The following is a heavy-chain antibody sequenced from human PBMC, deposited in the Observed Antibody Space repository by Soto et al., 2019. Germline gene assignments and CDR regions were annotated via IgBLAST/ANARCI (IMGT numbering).Heavy chain of an antibody. CDR2: INHSGST. V-gene: IGHV4-34*01. CDR1: GGSFSGYY. Sequence: SETLSLTCAVYGGSFSGYYWSWIRQPPGKGLEWIGEINHSGSTNYNPSLKSRVTISVDTSKNQFSLKLSSVTAADTAVYYCARRWSYYYYYGMDVWGQGTTVPVSS. D-gene: IGHD2-15*01. J-gene: IGHJ6*02. CDR3: ARRWSYYYYYGMDV.